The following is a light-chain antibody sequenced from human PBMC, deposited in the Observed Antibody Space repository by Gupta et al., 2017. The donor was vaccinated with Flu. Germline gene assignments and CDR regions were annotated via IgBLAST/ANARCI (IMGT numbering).Light chain of an antibody. V-gene: IGKV3-15*01. CDR3: QQYNDWPTLT. J-gene: IGKJ4*01. CDR2: GAS. Sequence: EIVMTQSPATLSVSPGEGATLSCRASQSVSSNLAWYQQSPGQAPRLLIYGASTRATGIPARFSGSGSGTEFTLTISSRQSEDFAVYYCQQYNDWPTLTFGGGTKVEIK. CDR1: QSVSSN.